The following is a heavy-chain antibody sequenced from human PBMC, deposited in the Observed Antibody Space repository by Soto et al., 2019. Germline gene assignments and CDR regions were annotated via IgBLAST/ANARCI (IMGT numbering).Heavy chain of an antibody. Sequence: GGSLRLSCEASGFTFSNYEMNWVRQARGKGLEWVSYISRSGTIYYADSVKGRFTISRDNSKNTLYLQMNSLRAEDTAVYYCAKDQGYCSSTSCSTYYYYGMDVWGQGTTVTVSS. CDR2: ISRSGTI. CDR1: GFTFSNYE. V-gene: IGHV3-48*03. D-gene: IGHD2-2*01. J-gene: IGHJ6*02. CDR3: AKDQGYCSSTSCSTYYYYGMDV.